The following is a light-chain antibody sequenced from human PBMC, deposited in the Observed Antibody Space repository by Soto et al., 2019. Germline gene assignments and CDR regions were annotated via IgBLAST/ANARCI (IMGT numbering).Light chain of an antibody. V-gene: IGLV3-21*02. CDR1: NIDSRT. CDR3: QVWDNLDDHINV. CDR2: DNS. Sequence: SYELTQPPSVSVVPGQTATICCGENNIDSRTVHWYQQKPGQAPLLVVYDNSFRPSGIPNRFSGSNSGNTATLTISRVEAGDEGDYYCQVWDNLDDHINVFGTGTKLTVL. J-gene: IGLJ1*01.